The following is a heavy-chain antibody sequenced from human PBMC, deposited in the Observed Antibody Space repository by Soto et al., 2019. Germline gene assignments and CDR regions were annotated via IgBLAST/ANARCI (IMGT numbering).Heavy chain of an antibody. D-gene: IGHD6-19*01. Sequence: GGSLRLSCAASGFTFSNAWMNWVRQAPGKGLEWVGRIKSKTDGGTTDYAAPVKGRFTISRDDSKNTLYLQMNSLKTEDTAVYYCTTDGGQWLAPVRFDPWGQGTLVTVSS. CDR1: GFTFSNAW. J-gene: IGHJ5*02. V-gene: IGHV3-15*07. CDR3: TTDGGQWLAPVRFDP. CDR2: IKSKTDGGTT.